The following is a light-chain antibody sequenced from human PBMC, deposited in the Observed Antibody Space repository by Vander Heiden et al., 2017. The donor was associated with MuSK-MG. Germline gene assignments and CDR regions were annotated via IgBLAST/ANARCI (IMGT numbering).Light chain of an antibody. CDR1: TLGRKF. CDR2: RDN. V-gene: IGLV3-1*01. Sequence: SYDLTQPPSLSVSPGQTPTIACSGQTLGRKFCYWYQQRPGQSPVLLIDRDNRRPSEIPERFSGSNSGNIATLTISGTQDLDEADYYCQAWDNTSVVFGGGTKLTVL. CDR3: QAWDNTSVV. J-gene: IGLJ2*01.